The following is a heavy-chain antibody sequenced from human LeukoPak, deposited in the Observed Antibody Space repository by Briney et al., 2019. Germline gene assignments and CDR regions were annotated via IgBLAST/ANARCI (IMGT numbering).Heavy chain of an antibody. D-gene: IGHD4-17*01. V-gene: IGHV4-39*01. J-gene: IGHJ3*02. CDR2: IYYSGST. Sequence: SETLSLTCTVSGGSINSITYYWGWIRQPPGKGLEWIGSIYYSGSTYYNPSLKSRVTISVDTSKNQFSLKLSSVTAADTAVYYCARHCSGDYDPREDAFDIWGQGTMVTVSS. CDR3: ARHCSGDYDPREDAFDI. CDR1: GGSINSITYY.